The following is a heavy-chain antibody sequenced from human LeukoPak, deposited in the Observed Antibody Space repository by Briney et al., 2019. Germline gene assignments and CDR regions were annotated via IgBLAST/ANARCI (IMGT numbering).Heavy chain of an antibody. CDR2: IYYNGNT. J-gene: IGHJ5*02. V-gene: IGHV4-39*07. CDR3: ARGCDRIAAALFGEGNWFDP. D-gene: IGHD6-13*01. Sequence: KSSETLSLTCTVSGGSISSSYYYWGWIRQPPGKGLECIGSIYYNGNTYYNPSLKSRVTISVDTSKNQFSLKLSSVTAADTAVYYCARGCDRIAAALFGEGNWFDPWGQGTLVTVSS. CDR1: GGSISSSYYY.